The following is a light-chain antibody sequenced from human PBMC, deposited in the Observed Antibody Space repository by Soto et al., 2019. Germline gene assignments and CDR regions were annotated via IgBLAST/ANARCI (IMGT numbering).Light chain of an antibody. CDR1: SSDVGGYNY. V-gene: IGLV2-14*03. J-gene: IGLJ1*01. Sequence: QSVLTQPASVSGSPGQSIAISCTGTSSDVGGYNYVSWYQHHPGKVPKLMIYDVSNRPSGVSDRFSGSKSGNTASLTISGLQAEDEADYYCSSYTSSSTPYVFGTGTQLTVL. CDR3: SSYTSSSTPYV. CDR2: DVS.